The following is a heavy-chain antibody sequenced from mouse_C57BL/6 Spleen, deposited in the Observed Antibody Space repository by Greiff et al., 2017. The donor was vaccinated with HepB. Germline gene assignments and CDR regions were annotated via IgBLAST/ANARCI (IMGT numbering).Heavy chain of an antibody. CDR3: ARMATVVASPFDY. CDR2: ISSGSSTI. CDR1: GFTYSDYG. V-gene: IGHV5-17*01. Sequence: EVMLVESGGGLVKPGGSLKLSCAASGFTYSDYGMHWVRQAPEKGLEWVAYISSGSSTIYYADTVKGRFTISRDNAKNTLFLQMTSLRSEDTAMYYCARMATVVASPFDYWGQGTTLTVSS. D-gene: IGHD1-1*01. J-gene: IGHJ2*01.